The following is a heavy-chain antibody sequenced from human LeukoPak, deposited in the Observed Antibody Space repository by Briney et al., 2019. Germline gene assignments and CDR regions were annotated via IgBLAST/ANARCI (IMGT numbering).Heavy chain of an antibody. V-gene: IGHV4-34*01. J-gene: IGHJ6*03. CDR2: INHSGST. Sequence: SEILSLTCAVYGGSFSGYYWSWIRQPPGKGLEWIGEINHSGSTNYNPSLKSRVTISVDTSKNQFSLKLSSVTAADTAVYYCARVSPSIAVAHYYYYMDVWGKGTTVTVSS. CDR3: ARVSPSIAVAHYYYYMDV. CDR1: GGSFSGYY. D-gene: IGHD6-19*01.